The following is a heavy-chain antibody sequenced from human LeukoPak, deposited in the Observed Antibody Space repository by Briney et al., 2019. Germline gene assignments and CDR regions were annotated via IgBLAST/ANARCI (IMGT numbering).Heavy chain of an antibody. D-gene: IGHD4-17*01. CDR2: IYPGDSDT. J-gene: IGHJ5*02. V-gene: IGHV5-51*01. CDR3: ARQIPYGDYLS. CDR1: GGTLINYA. Sequence: KVSCKASGGTLINYAISWVRQAPGQGLEWMGIIYPGDSDTRYSPSFQGQVTISADKSISTAYLQWSSLKASDTAMYYCARQIPYGDYLSWGQGTLVTVSS.